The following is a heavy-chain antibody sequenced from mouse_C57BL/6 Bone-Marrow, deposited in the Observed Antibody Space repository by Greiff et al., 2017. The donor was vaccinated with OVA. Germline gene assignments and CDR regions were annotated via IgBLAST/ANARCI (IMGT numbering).Heavy chain of an antibody. CDR2: IWSGGST. J-gene: IGHJ2*01. V-gene: IGHV2-2*01. D-gene: IGHD1-1*02. CDR1: GFSLTSYG. CDR3: ARNYRWFFDY. Sequence: VQLKESGPGLVQPSQSLSITCTVSGFSLTSYGVHWVRQSPGKGLEWLGVIWSGGSTDYNAAFISRLSISKDNSKSQVFFKMNSLQADDTAIYYCARNYRWFFDYWGQGTTLTVSS.